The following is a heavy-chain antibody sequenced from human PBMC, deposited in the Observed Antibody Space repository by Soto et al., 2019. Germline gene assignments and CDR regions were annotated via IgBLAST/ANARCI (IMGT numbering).Heavy chain of an antibody. CDR2: IYYSGST. D-gene: IGHD3-3*01. J-gene: IGHJ6*02. V-gene: IGHV4-39*01. CDR3: ARRGVVDYYYYYYGMDV. Sequence: SETLSLTCTVSGGSISSSSYYWGWIRQPPGKGLEWIGSIYYSGSTYYNPSLKSRVTISVDTSKNQFSLKLSSVTAADTAVYYCARRGVVDYYYYYYGMDVWAKGPRSPTP. CDR1: GGSISSSSYY.